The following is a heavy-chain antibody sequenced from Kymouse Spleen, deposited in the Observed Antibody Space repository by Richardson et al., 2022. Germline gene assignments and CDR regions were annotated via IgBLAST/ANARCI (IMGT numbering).Heavy chain of an antibody. V-gene: IGHV3-21*03. CDR2: ISSSSSYI. Sequence: EVQLVESGGGLVKPGGSLRLSCAASGFTFSSYSMNWVRQAPGKGLEWVSSISSSSSYIYYADSVKGRFTISRDNAKNSLYLQMNSLRAEDTAVYYCARAEYSSSSGFDYWGQGTLVTVSS. J-gene: IGHJ4*02. CDR3: ARAEYSSSSGFDY. CDR1: GFTFSSYS. D-gene: IGHD6-6*01.